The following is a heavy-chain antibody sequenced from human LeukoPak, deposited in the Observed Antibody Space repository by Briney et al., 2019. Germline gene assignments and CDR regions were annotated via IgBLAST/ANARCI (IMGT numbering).Heavy chain of an antibody. CDR2: IRYDGSNK. J-gene: IGHJ6*02. V-gene: IGHV3-30*02. CDR1: GFTFSSYG. CDR3: AREGRGAVAGHYYYYYGMDV. Sequence: SGGSLRLSCAASGFTFSSYGMHWVRQAPGKGLEWVAFIRYDGSNKYYADSVKGRFTISRDNAKNTLYLQMNSLRAEDTAVYYCAREGRGAVAGHYYYYYGMDVWGQGTTVTVSS. D-gene: IGHD6-19*01.